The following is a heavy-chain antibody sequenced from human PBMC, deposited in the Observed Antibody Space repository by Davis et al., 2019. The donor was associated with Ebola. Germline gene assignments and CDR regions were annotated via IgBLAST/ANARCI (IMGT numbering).Heavy chain of an antibody. CDR3: ARLQVRLVRDYYYYYGIDV. CDR1: GYTFTSYD. J-gene: IGHJ6*02. Sequence: ASVKVSCKASGYTFTSYDINWVRQATGQGLEWMGWMNPNSGNTGYAQKFQGRVTMTRNTSISTAYMELSSLRSEDTAVYYCARLQVRLVRDYYYYYGIDVWGQGTTVTVSS. CDR2: MNPNSGNT. V-gene: IGHV1-8*01. D-gene: IGHD6-19*01.